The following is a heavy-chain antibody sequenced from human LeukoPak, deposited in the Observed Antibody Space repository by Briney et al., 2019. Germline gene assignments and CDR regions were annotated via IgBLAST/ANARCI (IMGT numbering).Heavy chain of an antibody. CDR3: AKAPTIFGVVRAFDY. J-gene: IGHJ4*02. Sequence: PGGTLRLSCAASGFTFSSYGMSWVRQAPGKGLEWVSGFSGSGGSTSYADSVKGRFTISRDNYKNTLYLQMTSLRAENTAVYYCAKAPTIFGVVRAFDYWGQGTLVTVSS. D-gene: IGHD3-3*01. CDR2: FSGSGGST. V-gene: IGHV3-23*01. CDR1: GFTFSSYG.